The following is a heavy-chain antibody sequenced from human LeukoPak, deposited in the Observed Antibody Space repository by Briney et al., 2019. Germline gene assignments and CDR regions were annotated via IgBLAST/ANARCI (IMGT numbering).Heavy chain of an antibody. V-gene: IGHV5-10-1*01. CDR1: GYDFSSYW. CDR3: ARQVPRQHVASGAMDV. J-gene: IGHJ6*04. D-gene: IGHD1-1*01. CDR2: LDPSDSFT. Sequence: GESLKISGKGSGYDFSSYWIAWVRQMPGKGLEWMARLDPSDSFTNYSPSFQGHVTISADKSISTAYLQWSSLKAADTAIYYCARQVPRQHVASGAMDVWGKGTTVTVSS.